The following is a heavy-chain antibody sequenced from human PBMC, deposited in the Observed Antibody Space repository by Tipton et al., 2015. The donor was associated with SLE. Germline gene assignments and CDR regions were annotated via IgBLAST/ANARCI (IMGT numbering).Heavy chain of an antibody. Sequence: TLSLTCAVYGGSFSGYYWSWIRQPPGKGLEWIGEINHSGSTNYNPSLKSRVTISVDTSKNQFSLKLSSVPAADTAVYYCASGYDYIWGSYRQGAFDIWGQGTMVTVSS. CDR2: INHSGST. V-gene: IGHV4-34*01. D-gene: IGHD3-16*02. CDR3: ASGYDYIWGSYRQGAFDI. J-gene: IGHJ3*02. CDR1: GGSFSGYY.